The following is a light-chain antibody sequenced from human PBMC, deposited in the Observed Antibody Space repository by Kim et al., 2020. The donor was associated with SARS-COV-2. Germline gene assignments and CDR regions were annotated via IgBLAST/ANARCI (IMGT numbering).Light chain of an antibody. CDR2: EVS. Sequence: QSITISCTGTSSDVGSYNLVSWYQQHPGKAPKLMICEVSKRPSGVSNRFSGSKSGNTASLTISGLQAEDEADYYCCSYAGSSTYVVFGGGTQLTVL. J-gene: IGLJ2*01. CDR3: CSYAGSSTYVV. V-gene: IGLV2-23*02. CDR1: SSDVGSYNL.